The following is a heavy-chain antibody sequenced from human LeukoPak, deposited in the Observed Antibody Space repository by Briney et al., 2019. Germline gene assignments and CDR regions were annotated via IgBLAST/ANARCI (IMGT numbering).Heavy chain of an antibody. CDR2: INQDGSDK. CDR3: VSDPRSFHF. CDR1: GFTFGSHW. J-gene: IGHJ1*01. V-gene: IGHV3-7*01. D-gene: IGHD3-16*02. Sequence: QPGGSLRLSCAASGFTFGSHWMSWVRQAPGKGLEWVADINQDGSDKHYVDSVKGRFTISRDNAESSLYLQVNSLRAEDTAVYYCVSDPRSFHFWGQGTLVTVSS.